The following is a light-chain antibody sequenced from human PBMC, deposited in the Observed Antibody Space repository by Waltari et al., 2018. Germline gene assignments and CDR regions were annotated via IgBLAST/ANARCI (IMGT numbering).Light chain of an antibody. CDR3: SSYTSSSTWV. J-gene: IGLJ3*02. V-gene: IGLV2-14*01. CDR1: SSDVGGYKY. CDR2: DVS. Sequence: QSALTQPASVSGSPGQSITISCTGTSSDVGGYKYVSWYQQHPGKAPKLMIYDVSKRPSGVSNRFSDSKSGNTASLTISGLQAEDEADYYCSSYTSSSTWVFGGGTKLTVL.